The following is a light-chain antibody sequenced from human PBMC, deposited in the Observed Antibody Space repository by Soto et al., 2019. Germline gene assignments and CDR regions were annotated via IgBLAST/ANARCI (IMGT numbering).Light chain of an antibody. V-gene: IGKV1-5*01. CDR2: DAS. Sequence: DIQMTQSPSTLSASVGDRVTITCRASQSISSWLAWYQQKPGKAPKLLIYDASSLESGVPSRFSGSGSGTKFTLTISSLQPDDFETYYCQQYNSYSPWTFGQGTKVEIK. CDR3: QQYNSYSPWT. CDR1: QSISSW. J-gene: IGKJ1*01.